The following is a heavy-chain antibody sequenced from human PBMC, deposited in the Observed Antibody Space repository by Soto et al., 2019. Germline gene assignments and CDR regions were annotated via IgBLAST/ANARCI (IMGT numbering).Heavy chain of an antibody. Sequence: GGSLRLSCAASGFSFSDFAMSWVRQVPGKGLEWVSTTGATGRTTYYADSAKGRFTVSRDNSKNTLDLQMSNLRAEDTAVYYCATVHNTSRSFDYWGQGTLVTVSS. CDR2: TGATGRTT. CDR3: ATVHNTSRSFDY. CDR1: GFSFSDFA. J-gene: IGHJ4*02. V-gene: IGHV3-23*01. D-gene: IGHD1-20*01.